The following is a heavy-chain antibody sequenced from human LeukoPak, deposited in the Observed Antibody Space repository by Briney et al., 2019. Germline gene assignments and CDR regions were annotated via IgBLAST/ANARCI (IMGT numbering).Heavy chain of an antibody. CDR3: AKDHLLIAAATLDY. J-gene: IGHJ4*02. CDR2: ISGSGGST. D-gene: IGHD6-13*01. CDR1: GFTFSSYW. Sequence: PGGSLRLSCAASGFTFSSYWMSWVRQAPGKGLEWVSAISGSGGSTYYADSVKGRFTISRDNSKNTLYLQMNSLRAEDTAVYYCAKDHLLIAAATLDYWGQGTLVTVSS. V-gene: IGHV3-23*01.